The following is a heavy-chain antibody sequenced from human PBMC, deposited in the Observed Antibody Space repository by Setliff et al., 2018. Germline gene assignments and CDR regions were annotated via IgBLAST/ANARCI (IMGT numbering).Heavy chain of an antibody. Sequence: ASVKVSCKTSGYNFITLGINRVRQAPGQGLEWVGWISPYSGKTDYAQKFQDRVIMTIDSATTTAYMELKTLRSDDTAVYYCARGRGPDIVVTIPGDYWGQGTQVTVSS. J-gene: IGHJ4*02. CDR2: ISPYSGKT. D-gene: IGHD2-15*01. CDR1: GYNFITLG. V-gene: IGHV1-18*01. CDR3: ARGRGPDIVVTIPGDY.